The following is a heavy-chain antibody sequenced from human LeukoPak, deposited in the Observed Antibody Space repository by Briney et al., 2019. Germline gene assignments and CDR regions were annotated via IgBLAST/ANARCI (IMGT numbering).Heavy chain of an antibody. CDR1: GYTFTAYY. CDR2: IDPNSGGT. V-gene: IGHV1-2*02. CDR3: ALLASYSSGEYNWFDP. J-gene: IGHJ5*02. D-gene: IGHD6-19*01. Sequence: GASAKVSCKASGYTFTAYYMHWVRQAPGQGLEWMGWIDPNSGGTNYAQKFQGRVTMTRDTSISTAYMELSRLRSDDTAVYYCALLASYSSGEYNWFDPWGQGTLVTVSS.